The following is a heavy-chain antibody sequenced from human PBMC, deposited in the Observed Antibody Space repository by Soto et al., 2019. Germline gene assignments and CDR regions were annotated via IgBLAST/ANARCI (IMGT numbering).Heavy chain of an antibody. CDR1: GGSISSYY. CDR2: IYYSGST. J-gene: IGHJ3*02. CDR3: ARDQYYYDSSGYILGDFDI. V-gene: IGHV4-59*06. Sequence: SETLSLTCTVSGGSISSYYWSWIRQHPGKGLEWIGYIYYSGSTYYNPSLKSRVTISVDTSKNQFSLKLSSVTAADTAVYYCARDQYYYDSSGYILGDFDIWGQGTMVTVAS. D-gene: IGHD3-22*01.